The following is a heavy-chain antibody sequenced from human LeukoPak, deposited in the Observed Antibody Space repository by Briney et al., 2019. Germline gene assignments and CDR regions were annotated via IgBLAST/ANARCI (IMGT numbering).Heavy chain of an antibody. D-gene: IGHD6-13*01. CDR2: IYYSGST. CDR3: ARGGVSKLDY. V-gene: IGHV4-59*12. CDR1: GGPISSYY. Sequence: SETLSLTCTVSGGPISSYYWSWIRQPPGKGLEWIGYIYYSGSTNYNPSLKSRVTISVDTSKNQFSLKLSSVTAADTAVYYCARGGVSKLDYWGQGTLVTVSS. J-gene: IGHJ4*02.